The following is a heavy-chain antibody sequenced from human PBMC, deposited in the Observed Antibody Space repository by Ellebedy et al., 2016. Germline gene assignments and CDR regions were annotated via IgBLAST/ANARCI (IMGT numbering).Heavy chain of an antibody. Sequence: SETLSLTCTVSGGSVSSDFWSWLRQPPGRGLEWIGYISFSGFYKYSPSLQSPVSISADSSRSQFSLSLNSVNAADSAVYYCARLPRGTSFGFFDFWGQGALVTVSS. J-gene: IGHJ4*02. D-gene: IGHD5-18*01. CDR3: ARLPRGTSFGFFDF. V-gene: IGHV4-59*02. CDR1: GGSVSSDF. CDR2: ISFSGFY.